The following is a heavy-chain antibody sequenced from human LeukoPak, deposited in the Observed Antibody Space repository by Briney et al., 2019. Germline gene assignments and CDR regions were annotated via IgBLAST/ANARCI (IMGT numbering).Heavy chain of an antibody. D-gene: IGHD4-17*01. J-gene: IGHJ4*02. Sequence: QSGGSLRLSCAASGFTFTTHAMIWVCQAPGKGLEWVSTIGSSGTSTYYADSVKGRFTISRDNSKNTVYLQMNSLRAEDTAIYYCAKLRGAYGDYPSFDYWGQGTLVTVSS. V-gene: IGHV3-23*01. CDR3: AKLRGAYGDYPSFDY. CDR2: IGSSGTST. CDR1: GFTFTTHA.